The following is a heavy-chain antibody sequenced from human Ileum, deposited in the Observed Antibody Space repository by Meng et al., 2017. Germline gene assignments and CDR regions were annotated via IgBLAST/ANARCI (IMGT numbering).Heavy chain of an antibody. Sequence: SETLSLTCTVSGGSISSYHWSWIRQPPGKGLEWVGYIYYSGSTNYNPTLKSRLTISLDTSKNQFSLKLSSMTAADTAVCYCARVAVYSGGGCHRDWGQGTLVTVSS. CDR3: ARVAVYSGGGCHRD. D-gene: IGHD2-21*01. J-gene: IGHJ4*02. CDR1: GGSISSYH. CDR2: IYYSGST. V-gene: IGHV4-59*01.